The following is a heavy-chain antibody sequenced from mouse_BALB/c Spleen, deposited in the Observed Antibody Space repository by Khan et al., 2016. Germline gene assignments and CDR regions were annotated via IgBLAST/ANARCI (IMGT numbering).Heavy chain of an antibody. CDR2: ISYSGST. D-gene: IGHD1-1*01. CDR3: ARHYYSNVDY. CDR1: GYSITSDYA. V-gene: IGHV3-2*02. J-gene: IGHJ2*01. Sequence: EVQLQESGPGLVKPSQSLSLTCTVTGYSITSDYAWNWIRQFPGNKLEWMGYISYSGSTSYNPSLKSRISITRDTSKNQFFLQLNSVTTEDTATYYCARHYYSNVDYWGQGTTLTVSS.